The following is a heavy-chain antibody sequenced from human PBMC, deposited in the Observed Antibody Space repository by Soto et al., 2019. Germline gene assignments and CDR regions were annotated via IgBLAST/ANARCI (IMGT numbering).Heavy chain of an antibody. Sequence: QLQLQESGPGLVKPSETLSLTCTVSGGSISSSSYYWGWIRQTPGKGLEWIGSIYYSGSTYYNPSLKSRVTISVDTSKNQFSLKLSSVTAADTAVYYCARLRAYYDFWSGYYPTDPDAFDIWGQGTMVTVSS. CDR3: ARLRAYYDFWSGYYPTDPDAFDI. CDR1: GGSISSSSYY. J-gene: IGHJ3*02. CDR2: IYYSGST. D-gene: IGHD3-3*01. V-gene: IGHV4-39*01.